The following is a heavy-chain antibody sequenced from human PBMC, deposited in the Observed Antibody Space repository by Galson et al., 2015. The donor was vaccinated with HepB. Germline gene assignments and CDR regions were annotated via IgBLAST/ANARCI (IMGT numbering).Heavy chain of an antibody. CDR1: GYSFTSYW. J-gene: IGHJ2*01. V-gene: IGHV5-51*01. CDR2: IYPDDSDT. Sequence: QSGAEVKKPGESLKISCKGSGYSFTSYWIGWVRQMPGKGLEWMGIIYPDDSDTRYSPSFQGQVTISADKSISTAYLQWSSLKASDTAMYYCATRTITMVRGVDWYFDLWGRGTLVTVSS. D-gene: IGHD3-10*01. CDR3: ATRTITMVRGVDWYFDL.